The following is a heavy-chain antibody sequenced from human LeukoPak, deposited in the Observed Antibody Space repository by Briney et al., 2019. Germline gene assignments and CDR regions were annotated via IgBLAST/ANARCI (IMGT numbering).Heavy chain of an antibody. CDR3: ARERYYASGSYSGMWYFDY. CDR1: GYPISSGYY. V-gene: IGHV4-38-2*02. Sequence: PSETLSLTCAVSGYPISSGYYWGWIRQPPGKGLEWIGTIYHNGNTYYNSSLKSRVTISVDTSKNQFSLKLNSVTAADTAVYYCARERYYASGSYSGMWYFDYWGQGTLVTASS. J-gene: IGHJ4*02. CDR2: IYHNGNT. D-gene: IGHD3-10*01.